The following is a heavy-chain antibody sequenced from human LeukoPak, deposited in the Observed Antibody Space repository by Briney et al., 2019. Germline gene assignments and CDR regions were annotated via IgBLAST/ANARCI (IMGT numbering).Heavy chain of an antibody. CDR1: GFTFRTYA. V-gene: IGHV3-30-3*01. J-gene: IGHJ4*02. Sequence: SGGSLRFSCAASGFTFRTYAMHWLRQAPGKGLEWVAVISYDGSNKYYAESVKGRFTISRDNSKNTLYLQMNSLRAEDAAVYYCARDHDYGDYRPDYWGQGTLVTVSS. CDR3: ARDHDYGDYRPDY. D-gene: IGHD4-17*01. CDR2: ISYDGSNK.